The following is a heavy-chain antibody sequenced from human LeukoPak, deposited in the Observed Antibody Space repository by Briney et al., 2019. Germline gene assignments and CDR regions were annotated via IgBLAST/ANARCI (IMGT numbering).Heavy chain of an antibody. V-gene: IGHV3-23*01. D-gene: IGHD4/OR15-4a*01. Sequence: GGSLRLSCAVSGFTFSSFAMGWVRQAPGKGLEWVSAISGSGGNTYYADFVKGRFTISRDNSKNMLYLQMNSLRAEDTAVLYCAKIPHPNYYFDYWGQGTLVTVSS. CDR3: AKIPHPNYYFDY. J-gene: IGHJ4*02. CDR2: ISGSGGNT. CDR1: GFTFSSFA.